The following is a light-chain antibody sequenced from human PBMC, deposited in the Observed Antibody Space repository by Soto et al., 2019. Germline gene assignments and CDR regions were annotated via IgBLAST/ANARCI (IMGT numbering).Light chain of an antibody. CDR1: QSISRY. Sequence: DIQMSQSPSSLSASIGDRVTITCRASQSISRYLNWYQQKPGKAPNLLIYVASSLQSEVPSRFSGSGSGTDFTLTITSLQPEDFATYYCQQSYGTPITFGQGTRLEIK. CDR3: QQSYGTPIT. J-gene: IGKJ5*01. CDR2: VAS. V-gene: IGKV1-39*01.